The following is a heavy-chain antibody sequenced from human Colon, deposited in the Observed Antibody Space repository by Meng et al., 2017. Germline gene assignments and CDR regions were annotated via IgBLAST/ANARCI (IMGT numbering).Heavy chain of an antibody. CDR1: GYSFTSYG. V-gene: IGHV1-3*04. CDR3: ARDERGGPYYFDY. Sequence: QVHLVQSGAELKKPGASRKVYCQASGYSFTSYGMHWLRQAPGQRPEWMGWIYTADGNRRYSQRFQDRLTITSDTFARTAYMELSSLRSEDTAVYFCARDERGGPYYFDYWGQGTLVTVSS. J-gene: IGHJ4*02. CDR2: IYTADGNR.